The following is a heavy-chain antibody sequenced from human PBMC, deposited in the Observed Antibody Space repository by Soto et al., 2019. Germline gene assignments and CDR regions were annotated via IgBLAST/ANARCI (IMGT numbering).Heavy chain of an antibody. Sequence: PSQTLSLTCVISGDSVSSNSAAWNWIRQSSSRGLEWLGRTYYRSKWYNDYAVSVKSRITTNPDTSKNQFSLQLNSVTPEDTAVYYCARAAITIFGVVTQEFDYWGQGTLVTVSS. D-gene: IGHD3-3*01. CDR3: ARAAITIFGVVTQEFDY. J-gene: IGHJ4*02. CDR1: GDSVSSNSAA. V-gene: IGHV6-1*01. CDR2: TYYRSKWYN.